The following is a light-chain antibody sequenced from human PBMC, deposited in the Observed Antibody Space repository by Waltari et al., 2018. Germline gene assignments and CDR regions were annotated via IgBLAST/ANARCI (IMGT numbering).Light chain of an antibody. V-gene: IGKV3-20*01. Sequence: EMVLTQSPGTLSLSTGQRATLSCRASQILSNNFLAWYQQMSGQPPRLLIYGASRRATGIPDRFSVAGSGTDFTLTISRLEAEDSAVYYCQQYANSPYTFGQGTKLEV. CDR3: QQYANSPYT. CDR1: QILSNNF. J-gene: IGKJ2*01. CDR2: GAS.